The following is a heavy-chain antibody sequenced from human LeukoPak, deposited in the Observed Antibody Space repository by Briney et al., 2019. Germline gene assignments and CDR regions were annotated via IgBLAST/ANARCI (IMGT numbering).Heavy chain of an antibody. D-gene: IGHD2-15*01. CDR3: ARDRRVVAAYGNFDY. V-gene: IGHV4-39*07. Sequence: PSETLSLTCAVYIDSFTNYYWNWIRQPPGKGRERICSIYYSGSTYYNPSLKSRVTISVDTSKNQFSLKLSSVTAADTAVYYCARDRRVVAAYGNFDYWGQGTLVTVSS. CDR2: IYYSGST. CDR1: IDSFTNYY. J-gene: IGHJ4*02.